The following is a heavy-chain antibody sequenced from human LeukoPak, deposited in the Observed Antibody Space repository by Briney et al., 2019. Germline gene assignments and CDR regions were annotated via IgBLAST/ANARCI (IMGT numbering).Heavy chain of an antibody. Sequence: GGSLRFSCVASGFLFRSYGIHWVRQAPGKGLEWVTFIHFDGSNEYYADFVKGRFTISRDNSKNTVYLQMNSLRAEDTAVYYCAKDGIMNSNGPPEFDPWGQGTLVSVSS. D-gene: IGHD3-22*01. CDR2: IHFDGSNE. V-gene: IGHV3-30*02. J-gene: IGHJ5*02. CDR1: GFLFRSYG. CDR3: AKDGIMNSNGPPEFDP.